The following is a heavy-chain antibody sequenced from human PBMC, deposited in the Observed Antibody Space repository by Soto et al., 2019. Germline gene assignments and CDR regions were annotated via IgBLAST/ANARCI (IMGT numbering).Heavy chain of an antibody. J-gene: IGHJ4*02. V-gene: IGHV2-5*02. CDR3: AHRVLRAVFVLVTTAAIYCTF. CDR2: IYWDDDK. D-gene: IGHD3-3*01. Sequence: QLTLNESGPPVVRPTETLTLTCRSSGFSLTTSGVGVGWIRQSPGKAPEWLALIYWDDDKRYSASLKRRLTISKYTSKNQVVLTVSSLDPTDTATYYCAHRVLRAVFVLVTTAAIYCTFWCQGSPVAVSS. CDR1: GFSLTTSGVG.